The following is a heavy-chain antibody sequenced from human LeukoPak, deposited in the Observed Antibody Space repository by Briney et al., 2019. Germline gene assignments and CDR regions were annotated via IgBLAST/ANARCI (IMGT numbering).Heavy chain of an antibody. J-gene: IGHJ4*02. CDR1: GGTFSSYA. V-gene: IGHV1-69*13. Sequence: ALVKVSCKASGGTFSSYAISWVRQAPGQGLEWMGGIIPIFGTANYAQKFQGRVTITADESTSTAYMELSSLRSEDTAVYYCARESFGELLSYFDYWGQGTLVTVSS. CDR3: ARESFGELLSYFDY. D-gene: IGHD3-10*01. CDR2: IIPIFGTA.